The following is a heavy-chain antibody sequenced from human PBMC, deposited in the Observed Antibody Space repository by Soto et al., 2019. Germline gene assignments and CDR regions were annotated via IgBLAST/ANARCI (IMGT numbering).Heavy chain of an antibody. CDR3: TREVATVPDY. CDR1: GFTFRSYW. Sequence: GGSLRLSCAASGFTFRSYWMHWVCQAPGKGLVWVSRISPDGSITNYADSVKGRFTISRDNAKNTLFLQMNSLRAEDTAVYYCTREVATVPDYWGQGTLVTVSS. J-gene: IGHJ4*02. CDR2: ISPDGSIT. D-gene: IGHD6-13*01. V-gene: IGHV3-74*01.